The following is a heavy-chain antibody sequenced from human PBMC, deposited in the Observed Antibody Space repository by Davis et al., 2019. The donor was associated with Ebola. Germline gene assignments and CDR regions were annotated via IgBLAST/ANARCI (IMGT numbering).Heavy chain of an antibody. V-gene: IGHV4-34*01. J-gene: IGHJ4*02. CDR1: GFTFSNAW. Sequence: ESLKISCAASGFTFSNAWMSWIRQPPGKGLEWIGEINHSGSTNYNPSLKSRVTISVGTSKNQFSLKLSSVTAADTAVYYCARRAAAAGVGPFDYWGQGTLVTVSS. CDR2: INHSGST. D-gene: IGHD2-2*01. CDR3: ARRAAAAGVGPFDY.